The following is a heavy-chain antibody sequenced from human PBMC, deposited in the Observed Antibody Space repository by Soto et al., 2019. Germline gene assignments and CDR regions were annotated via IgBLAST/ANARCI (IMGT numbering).Heavy chain of an antibody. CDR3: ARGTARYYYDSSSYYYFDY. Sequence: QVQLVQSGAEVKKPGSSVKVSCKASGGTFSSYAISWVRQAPGQGLEWMGGIIPIFGTANYAQKFQGRVTISADESTSTAYMELRSLRSEDTSVYYCARGTARYYYDSSSYYYFDYWGQGTLVTVSS. D-gene: IGHD3-22*01. V-gene: IGHV1-69*01. CDR2: IIPIFGTA. CDR1: GGTFSSYA. J-gene: IGHJ4*02.